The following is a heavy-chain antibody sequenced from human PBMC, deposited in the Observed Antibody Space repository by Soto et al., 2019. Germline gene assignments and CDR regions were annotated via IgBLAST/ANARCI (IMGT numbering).Heavy chain of an antibody. V-gene: IGHV1-18*01. J-gene: IGHJ4*02. CDR2: ISAYNGNT. CDR1: GYTFTSNG. CDR3: ARVGGVVVVVAATGPYYFDY. D-gene: IGHD2-15*01. Sequence: GASVKLSCKDSGYTFTSNGISWVRQAPEQGLEWMGWISAYNGNTNYAQKLQGRVTMTTDTSTSTAYMELRSLRSDDTAVYYCARVGGVVVVVAATGPYYFDYWGQGTLVTVSS.